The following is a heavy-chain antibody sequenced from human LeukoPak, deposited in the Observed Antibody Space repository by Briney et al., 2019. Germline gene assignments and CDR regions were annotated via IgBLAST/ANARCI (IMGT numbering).Heavy chain of an antibody. CDR3: AKDTSSSSSSYFDY. CDR2: ISWDGGST. D-gene: IGHD6-6*01. CDR1: GFTVGSNY. Sequence: GGSLRLSCAASGFTVGSNYMSWVRQAPGKGLEWVSLISWDGGSTYYADSVKGRFTISRDNSKNSLYLQMNSLRAEDTALYYCAKDTSSSSSSYFDYWGQGTLVTVSS. V-gene: IGHV3-43D*03. J-gene: IGHJ4*02.